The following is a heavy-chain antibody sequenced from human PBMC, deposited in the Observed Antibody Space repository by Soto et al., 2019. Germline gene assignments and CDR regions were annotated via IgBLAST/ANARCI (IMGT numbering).Heavy chain of an antibody. CDR1: GFTFSSYA. CDR2: ISYDGSNK. CDR3: ARPSSWYCLDY. Sequence: QVQLVESGGGVVQPGRSLRLSCAASGFTFSSYAMHWVRQAPGKGLEWVAVISYDGSNKYYADSVKGRFTISRDNSKNTLYLQMNSLRAEDTAVYYCARPSSWYCLDYWGQGTLVTVSS. V-gene: IGHV3-30-3*01. J-gene: IGHJ4*02. D-gene: IGHD6-13*01.